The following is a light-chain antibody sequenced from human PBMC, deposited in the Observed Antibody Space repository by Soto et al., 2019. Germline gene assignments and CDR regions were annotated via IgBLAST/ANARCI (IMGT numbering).Light chain of an antibody. CDR1: SSDVRSYNL. CDR2: EVS. Sequence: QAVLTQPASVSGSPGQSITISCTGTSSDVRSYNLVSWYQQHPGKAPKLMIYEVSKRPSGVSNRFSGSKSGNTASLTISGLQAEDEADYYCRSYAGSSIVVFGGGTKLTVL. V-gene: IGLV2-23*02. CDR3: RSYAGSSIVV. J-gene: IGLJ2*01.